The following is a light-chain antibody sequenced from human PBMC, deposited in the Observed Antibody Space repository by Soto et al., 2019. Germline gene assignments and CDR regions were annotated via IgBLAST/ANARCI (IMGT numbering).Light chain of an antibody. V-gene: IGKV1-5*01. Sequence: DIQMTQSPSSLSASVGDIVTITCRASQYISSWLAWYQQKPGTAPRLLIYDKSNLEDGVPSTFSGSGSGTDLNLTVSRLQPDDSATYYCQKYNTYPWTCGQGTKVDIK. CDR1: QYISSW. CDR2: DKS. J-gene: IGKJ1*01. CDR3: QKYNTYPWT.